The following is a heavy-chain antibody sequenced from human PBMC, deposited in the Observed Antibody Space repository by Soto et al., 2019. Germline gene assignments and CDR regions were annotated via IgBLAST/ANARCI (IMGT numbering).Heavy chain of an antibody. J-gene: IGHJ4*02. CDR3: AKDITGDRGYFDY. Sequence: GGSLRLSCAASGFTFSSYAMSWVGQAPGKGLEGVSAISGRGGSTYYADSVQGRFTISRDNSKNTPYLQMKSLRAEDTAVYCCAKDITGDRGYFDYWGQGTLVTVSS. CDR1: GFTFSSYA. V-gene: IGHV3-23*01. D-gene: IGHD7-27*01. CDR2: ISGRGGST.